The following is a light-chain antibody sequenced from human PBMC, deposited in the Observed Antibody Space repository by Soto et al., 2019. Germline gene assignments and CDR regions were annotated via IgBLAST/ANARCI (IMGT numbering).Light chain of an antibody. CDR3: AAWDDSLNGVV. J-gene: IGLJ2*01. CDR2: EVS. Sequence: QSVLTQPASVSGSSGQSITISCSGTDSDIGSYNYVSWYQQHPGRAPKLIVFEVSNRPSGISDRFSGSKSGNTASLTISGLQTEDEAVYYCAAWDDSLNGVVFGGGTKLTVL. V-gene: IGLV2-14*01. CDR1: DSDIGSYNY.